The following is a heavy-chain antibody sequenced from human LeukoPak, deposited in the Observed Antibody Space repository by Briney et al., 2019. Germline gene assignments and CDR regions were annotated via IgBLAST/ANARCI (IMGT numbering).Heavy chain of an antibody. CDR1: GGSISSYY. Sequence: SETLSLTCTVSGGSISSYYWSWIRQPPEKGLEWIGYIYYSGSTNYNPSLKSRVTISVDTSKNQFSLKLSSVTAADTAVYYCARGEQLVTYFQHWGQGTLVTVSS. J-gene: IGHJ1*01. CDR3: ARGEQLVTYFQH. D-gene: IGHD6-6*01. CDR2: IYYSGST. V-gene: IGHV4-59*01.